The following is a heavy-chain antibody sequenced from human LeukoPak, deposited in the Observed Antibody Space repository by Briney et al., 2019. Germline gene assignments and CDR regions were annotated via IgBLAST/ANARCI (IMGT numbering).Heavy chain of an antibody. D-gene: IGHD5-24*01. V-gene: IGHV4-30-4*01. CDR1: GGSISSGDYY. CDR2: INHSGST. CDR3: ARGSRDGYNWYYFDY. Sequence: PSETLSLTCTVSGGSISSGDYYWSWIRQPPGKGLEWMGYINHSGSTYYNPSLKSRITLSVDTSKNQFSLKLSSVTAADTAVYYCARGSRDGYNWYYFDYWGQGTLVTVSS. J-gene: IGHJ4*02.